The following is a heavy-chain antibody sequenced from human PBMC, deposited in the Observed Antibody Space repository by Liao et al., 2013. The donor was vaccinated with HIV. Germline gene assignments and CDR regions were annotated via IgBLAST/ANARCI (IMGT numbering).Heavy chain of an antibody. CDR2: INHSGST. V-gene: IGHV4-34*02. Sequence: QVQLLQWGAGLLKPSETLSLTCAVYGGSFSGYCWSWIRQPPGKGLEWIGEINHSGSTNYNPSLKSRVTISVDTSKNQFSLKLSSVTAADTAVYCARASLGATTSYYYYYMDVWGKGTTVTVSS. CDR1: GGSFSGYC. CDR3: ARASLGATTSYYYYYMDV. D-gene: IGHD1-26*01. J-gene: IGHJ6*03.